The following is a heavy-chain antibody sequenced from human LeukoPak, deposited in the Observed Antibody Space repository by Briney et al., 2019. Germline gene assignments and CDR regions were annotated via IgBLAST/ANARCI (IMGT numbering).Heavy chain of an antibody. CDR3: ARYSRYSGYDRYYYYYYMDV. Sequence: SETLSLTCTVSGGSISSYYWSWIRQPAGKGLEWIGRIYTSGSTNYNPSLKSRVTMSVDTSKNQFSLKLSSVTAADTAVYYCARYSRYSGYDRYYYYYYMDVWGKGTTVTVSS. CDR1: GGSISSYY. D-gene: IGHD5-12*01. J-gene: IGHJ6*03. V-gene: IGHV4-4*07. CDR2: IYTSGST.